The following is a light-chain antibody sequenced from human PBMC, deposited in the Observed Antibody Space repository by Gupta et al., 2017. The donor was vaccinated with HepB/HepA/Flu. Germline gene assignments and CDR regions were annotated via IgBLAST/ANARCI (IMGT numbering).Light chain of an antibody. J-gene: IGLJ2*01. CDR3: QIWDTNSHHVV. CDR2: YNS. V-gene: IGLV3-21*04. Sequence: SYVLTQPPSVSVAPGETARITCGGNNIGSESVHWYQRKPGQSPVLVIYYNSDRPSGIPERFSGSNSGSTATLTISRVAAGDEADYYCQIWDTNSHHVVFGGGTKLTVL. CDR1: NIGSES.